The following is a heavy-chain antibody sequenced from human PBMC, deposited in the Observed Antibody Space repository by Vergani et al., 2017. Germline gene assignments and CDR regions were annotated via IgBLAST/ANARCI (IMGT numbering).Heavy chain of an antibody. CDR1: GYSFTSYW. J-gene: IGHJ4*02. D-gene: IGHD5-18*01. V-gene: IGHV5-10-1*03. CDR2: IDPSDSYT. Sequence: EVQLVQSGAEVKKPGESLRISCKGSGYSFTSYWISWVRQMPGKGLEWMGRIDPSDSYTNYSPSFQGHVTISADKSISTAYMELRSLRFDDTAVYYCARERSPRYNYSWIDDIWGQGTLVTVSS. CDR3: ARERSPRYNYSWIDDI.